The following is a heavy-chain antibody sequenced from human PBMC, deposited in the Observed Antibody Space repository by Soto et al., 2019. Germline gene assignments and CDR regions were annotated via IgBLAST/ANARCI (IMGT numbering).Heavy chain of an antibody. D-gene: IGHD1-26*01. J-gene: IGHJ4*02. CDR2: ISGSGGST. CDR3: AKALGGSYYFDY. V-gene: IGHV3-23*01. CDR1: GFTFSSYA. Sequence: GGSLRLYCAASGFTFSSYAMSWVRQAPGKGLEWVSAISGSGGSTYYADSVKGRFTISRDNSKNTLYLQMNSLRAEDTAVYYCAKALGGSYYFDYWGQGTLVTVSS.